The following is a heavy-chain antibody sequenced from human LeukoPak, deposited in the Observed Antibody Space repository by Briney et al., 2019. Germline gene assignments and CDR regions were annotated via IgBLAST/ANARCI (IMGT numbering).Heavy chain of an antibody. J-gene: IGHJ4*02. CDR1: GGTFSSYA. CDR3: ARDGIAVAVTFDY. CDR2: IIPIFGTA. Sequence: SVKVSCKASGGTFSSYAISWVRQAPGQGLEWMGGIIPIFGTANYAQKFQGRVTITRDTSASTAYMELSSLRSEDTAVYYCARDGIAVAVTFDYWGQGTLVTVSS. D-gene: IGHD6-19*01. V-gene: IGHV1-69*05.